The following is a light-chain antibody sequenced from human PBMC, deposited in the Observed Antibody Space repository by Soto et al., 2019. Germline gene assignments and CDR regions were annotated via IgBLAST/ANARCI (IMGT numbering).Light chain of an antibody. CDR3: QQYNNYAT. CDR2: KAS. Sequence: DIQMTQSPSSLSASVGDRVTITCRASQGISTYLNWYQQKPGKAPKLLIYKASSLESGVPSRFSGSGSGTEFTLTISSLQPDDFATYYCQQYNNYATFGQGTKVDIK. V-gene: IGKV1-5*03. J-gene: IGKJ1*01. CDR1: QGISTY.